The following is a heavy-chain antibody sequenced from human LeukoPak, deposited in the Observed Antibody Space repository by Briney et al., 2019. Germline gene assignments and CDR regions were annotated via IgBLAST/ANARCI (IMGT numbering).Heavy chain of an antibody. Sequence: PGGSLRLSCAASGFTFSTYWMSWVRQAPGKGLEWVANIKQDGSEKYYMDSVKGRFTISRDNAMSSLYLQMNSLRAEDTAVYYCARDSGIIAFDIWGQGAMVTVSS. CDR2: IKQDGSEK. J-gene: IGHJ3*02. CDR3: ARDSGIIAFDI. D-gene: IGHD3-10*01. CDR1: GFTFSTYW. V-gene: IGHV3-7*01.